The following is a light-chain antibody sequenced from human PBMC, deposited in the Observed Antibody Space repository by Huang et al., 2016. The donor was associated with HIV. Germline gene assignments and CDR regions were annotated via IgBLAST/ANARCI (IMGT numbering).Light chain of an antibody. J-gene: IGKJ2*01. CDR2: AAS. Sequence: DIQITQSPSSLSASVGDTVIIPCRASQNIKRYLNWYQQEPGKAPKLLISAASTLQRGGPSTFSGSGSGTDFTLTINSRQPEDSATYYCQQSARTPRTFGQGTKLEI. CDR1: QNIKRY. CDR3: QQSARTPRT. V-gene: IGKV1-39*01.